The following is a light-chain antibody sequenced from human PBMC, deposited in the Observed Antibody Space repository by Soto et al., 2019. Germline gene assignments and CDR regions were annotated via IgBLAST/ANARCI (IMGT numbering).Light chain of an antibody. Sequence: EIVLTQSPGTLSLSPGERATLSCRASQSVRSSYLAWFQQKPGQTPRLLIYDISSRATGVPDRFSGSGSGTDLTLTISRLEPEDFAVYYCQQYGTSPWTFGQGTKVEIK. CDR3: QQYGTSPWT. CDR1: QSVRSSY. CDR2: DIS. J-gene: IGKJ1*01. V-gene: IGKV3-20*01.